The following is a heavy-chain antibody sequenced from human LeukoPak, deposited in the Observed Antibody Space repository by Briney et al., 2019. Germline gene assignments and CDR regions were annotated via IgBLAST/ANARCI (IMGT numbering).Heavy chain of an antibody. CDR3: AKGEATIASYYYGMDV. J-gene: IGHJ6*02. CDR1: GGSFSGYY. V-gene: IGHV3-23*01. D-gene: IGHD1-26*01. CDR2: ISGSGGST. Sequence: ETLSLTCAVYGGSFSGYYWSWVRQAPGKGLEWVSAISGSGGSTYYADSVKGRFTISRDNSKNTLYLQMNSLRAEDTAVYYCAKGEATIASYYYGMDVWGQGTTVTVSS.